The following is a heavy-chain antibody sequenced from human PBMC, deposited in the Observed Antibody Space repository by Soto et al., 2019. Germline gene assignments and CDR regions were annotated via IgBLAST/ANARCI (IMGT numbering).Heavy chain of an antibody. CDR1: GFTFSSYG. J-gene: IGHJ4*02. D-gene: IGHD3-9*01. CDR3: AKSCGKYFDWLSPDY. CDR2: ISYDGSNK. V-gene: IGHV3-30*18. Sequence: QVQLVESGGGVVQPGRSLRLSCAASGFTFSSYGMHWVRQAPGKGLEWVAVISYDGSNKYYADSVKGRFTISRDNSKNTLYLRMNSLRAEDTAVYYCAKSCGKYFDWLSPDYWGQGTLVTVSS.